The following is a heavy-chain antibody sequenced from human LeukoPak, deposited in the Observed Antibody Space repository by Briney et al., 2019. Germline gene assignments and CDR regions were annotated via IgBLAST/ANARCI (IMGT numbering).Heavy chain of an antibody. V-gene: IGHV4-39*07. J-gene: IGHJ4*02. CDR2: IYYSGST. CDR1: GGSISSSSYY. CDR3: AREEVFPVLRYFVWLPLFDY. Sequence: SETLSLTCTVSGGSISSSSYYWGWIRQPPGKGLWWIGGIYYSGSTYYNPSPKSRVTISVDTSKNQFSLKLRSVTAADTAVYYCAREEVFPVLRYFVWLPLFDYWGQGNLVNVSS. D-gene: IGHD3-9*01.